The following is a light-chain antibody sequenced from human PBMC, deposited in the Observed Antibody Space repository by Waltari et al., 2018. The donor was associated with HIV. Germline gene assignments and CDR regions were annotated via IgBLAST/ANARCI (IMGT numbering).Light chain of an antibody. CDR2: AAT. J-gene: IGKJ2*01. CDR3: QQTYSTPPYT. V-gene: IGKV1-39*01. Sequence: DIQMTQSPSALSASVGDRVTIPCRSSQNIANYVNWYRQKVGEAPKPLVFAATTLHSGVPSRFSATGSGTKFTLTIASLEPDDFAMYFCQQTYSTPPYTFGQGTK. CDR1: QNIANY.